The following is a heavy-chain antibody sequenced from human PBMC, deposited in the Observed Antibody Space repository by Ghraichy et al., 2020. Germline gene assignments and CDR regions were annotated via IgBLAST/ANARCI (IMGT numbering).Heavy chain of an antibody. V-gene: IGHV3-66*01. D-gene: IGHD4-11*01. CDR1: GFTVSSNY. Sequence: GGSPRLSCAASGFTVSSNYMSWVRQAPGKGLEWVSVIYSGGSTYYADSVKGRFTISRDNSKNTLYLQMNSLRAEDTAVYYCARDLRVNPLQSLLRVYWYFDLWGRGTLVTVSS. CDR2: IYSGGST. J-gene: IGHJ2*01. CDR3: ARDLRVNPLQSLLRVYWYFDL.